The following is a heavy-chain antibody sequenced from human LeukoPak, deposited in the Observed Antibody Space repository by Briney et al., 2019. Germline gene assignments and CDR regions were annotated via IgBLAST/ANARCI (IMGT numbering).Heavy chain of an antibody. D-gene: IGHD3-3*01. CDR1: GASITSYN. CDR2: IYHSGNS. Sequence: SETLSLTCTVSGASITSYNWNWVRQPPGKGLEWIGYIYHSGNSNYNPSLRSRVTISLDTSKSYFSLKLNSVTAADTAVYYCAGWNTDFWSSFYYGMDVWGQGTTVTVFS. V-gene: IGHV4-59*01. J-gene: IGHJ6*02. CDR3: AGWNTDFWSSFYYGMDV.